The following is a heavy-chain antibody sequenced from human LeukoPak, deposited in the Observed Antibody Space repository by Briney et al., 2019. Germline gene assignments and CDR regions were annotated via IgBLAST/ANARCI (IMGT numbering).Heavy chain of an antibody. CDR3: ARDQVGQFDY. J-gene: IGHJ4*02. CDR2: IYYNGST. V-gene: IGHV4-59*12. CDR1: GGSLSSFY. Sequence: PSETLSLTCAVSGGSLSSFYWSWIRQPPGKGLEWIGYIYYNGSTNYNPSLKSRVTISVDTSKNQFSLKLSSVTAADTAVYYCARDQVGQFDYWGQGTLVTVSS. D-gene: IGHD1-26*01.